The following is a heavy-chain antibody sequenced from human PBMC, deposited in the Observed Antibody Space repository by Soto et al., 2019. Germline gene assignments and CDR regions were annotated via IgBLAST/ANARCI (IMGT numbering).Heavy chain of an antibody. CDR2: IYYSGST. V-gene: IGHV4-61*01. Sequence: LSLTCTVSGGSVTSGNYYWSWIRQPPGKGLEWIGHIYYSGSTNYNPSLKSRVTISVDASKNQFSLKLSSVTAADTAIYYCARGPVVTPFVDYWGQGTLVTISS. CDR1: GGSVTSGNYY. CDR3: ARGPVVTPFVDY. D-gene: IGHD2-21*02. J-gene: IGHJ4*02.